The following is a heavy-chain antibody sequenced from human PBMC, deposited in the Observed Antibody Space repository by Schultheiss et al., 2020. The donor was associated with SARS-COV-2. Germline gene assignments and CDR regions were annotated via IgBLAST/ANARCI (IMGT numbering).Heavy chain of an antibody. Sequence: KVSCKVSGYSFTTYWIAWVRQMPGKGLEWMGLIYPGDSDTRYSPSFHGLVTFSADKSISTAYLQWSSLKASDTAMYYCTRLGSSGFDPWGQGTLVTVSS. CDR1: GYSFTTYW. J-gene: IGHJ5*02. CDR2: IYPGDSDT. D-gene: IGHD3-22*01. V-gene: IGHV5-51*01. CDR3: TRLGSSGFDP.